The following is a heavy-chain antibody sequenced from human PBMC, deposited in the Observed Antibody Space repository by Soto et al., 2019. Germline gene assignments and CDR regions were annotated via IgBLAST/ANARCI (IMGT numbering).Heavy chain of an antibody. J-gene: IGHJ6*02. CDR1: GYTFTSYG. Sequence: ASVKVSCKASGYTFTSYGISWVRQAPGQGLEWMGWISAYNGNTNYAQKLQGRVTMTTDTSTSTAYMELRSLRSDDTAVYYCARDVWFGELFIEKYYCYGMDVWGQGTTVTVSS. V-gene: IGHV1-18*04. CDR3: ARDVWFGELFIEKYYCYGMDV. CDR2: ISAYNGNT. D-gene: IGHD3-10*01.